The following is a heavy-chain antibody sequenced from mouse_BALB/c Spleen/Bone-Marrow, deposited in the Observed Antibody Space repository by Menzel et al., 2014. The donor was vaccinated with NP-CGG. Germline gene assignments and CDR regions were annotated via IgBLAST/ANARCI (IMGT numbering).Heavy chain of an antibody. CDR3: ARDLYYYGFDY. V-gene: IGHV2-6-7*01. D-gene: IGHD1-1*01. CDR1: GFSLTDYG. CDR2: IWGDGST. J-gene: IGHJ2*01. Sequence: VQVVESGPGLVAPSQSLSITCTVSGFSLTDYGVNWVRQPRGKNLEWLGMIWGDGSTDYNSALKSRLSISKDNSQSQVFLKMNSLETDDTAGYYCARDLYYYGFDYWGQGTTLTVSS.